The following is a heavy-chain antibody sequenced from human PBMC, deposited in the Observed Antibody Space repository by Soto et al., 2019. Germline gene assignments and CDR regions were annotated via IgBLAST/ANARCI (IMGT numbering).Heavy chain of an antibody. CDR2: ISAYNGNT. Sequence: ASVKVSCKASGYTFTSYGISWVRQAPGQGLEWMGWISAYNGNTKYAQKHQGRVTMTTDTSTSTAYMELRSLRSDDTAVYYCARDLTPGVVDHWGQGTLVTVSS. J-gene: IGHJ4*02. D-gene: IGHD3-22*01. CDR3: ARDLTPGVVDH. V-gene: IGHV1-18*01. CDR1: GYTFTSYG.